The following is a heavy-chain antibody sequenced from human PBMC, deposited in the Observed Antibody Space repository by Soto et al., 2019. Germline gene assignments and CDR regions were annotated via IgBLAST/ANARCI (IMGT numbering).Heavy chain of an antibody. CDR1: GFMFSNYA. CDR3: ARYDSSGYYWPYYYYGMDV. CDR2: ISFDGSNK. V-gene: IGHV3-30-3*01. J-gene: IGHJ6*02. Sequence: GGSLRLSCAASGFMFSNYAVHWVRQAPGKGLEWVSIISFDGSNKYYADSVKGRFTVSRDDSKDTVYLQMNSLSAEDTAVYFCARYDSSGYYWPYYYYGMDVWGQGTTVTVS. D-gene: IGHD3-22*01.